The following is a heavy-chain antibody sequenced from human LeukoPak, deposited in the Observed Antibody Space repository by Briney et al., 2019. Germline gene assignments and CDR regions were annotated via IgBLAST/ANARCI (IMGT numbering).Heavy chain of an antibody. CDR3: ARGVYIAAAQYAY. Sequence: PSETLSLTCTVSGGSISSYYWSWIRQPPGNGLERIGYIYYSATTNYNPSLNSRVTISVDTSKNQFSLKLSSVTAADTAVYYCARGVYIAAAQYAYWGQGTLVTVSS. CDR2: IYYSATT. V-gene: IGHV4-59*01. D-gene: IGHD6-13*01. J-gene: IGHJ4*02. CDR1: GGSISSYY.